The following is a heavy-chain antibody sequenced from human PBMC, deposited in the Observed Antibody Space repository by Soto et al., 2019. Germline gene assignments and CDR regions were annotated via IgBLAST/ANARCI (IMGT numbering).Heavy chain of an antibody. V-gene: IGHV4-34*01. Sequence: SETLSLTCADYGGSFSGYYWSWIRQPPGKGLEWIGEINHSGSTNYNPSLKSRVTISVDTSKNQFSLKLSSVTAADTAVYYCARGQWRGYYYYYGMDVWGQGTTVTVSS. CDR2: INHSGST. J-gene: IGHJ6*02. CDR3: ARGQWRGYYYYYGMDV. CDR1: GGSFSGYY. D-gene: IGHD6-19*01.